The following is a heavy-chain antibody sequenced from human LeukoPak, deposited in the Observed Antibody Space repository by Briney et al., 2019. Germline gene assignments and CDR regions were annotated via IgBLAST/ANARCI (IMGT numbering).Heavy chain of an antibody. J-gene: IGHJ6*03. CDR2: ISYDGSNK. Sequence: GGSLRLSCAASGFTFSSYGMHWVRQAPGKGLEWVAVISYDGSNKYYANSVKGRFTISRDNSKNTLYLQMNSLRAEDTAVYYCARDRIAAAAWGYYYYYYMDVWGKGTTVTVSS. V-gene: IGHV3-30-3*01. CDR1: GFTFSSYG. CDR3: ARDRIAAAAWGYYYYYYMDV. D-gene: IGHD6-25*01.